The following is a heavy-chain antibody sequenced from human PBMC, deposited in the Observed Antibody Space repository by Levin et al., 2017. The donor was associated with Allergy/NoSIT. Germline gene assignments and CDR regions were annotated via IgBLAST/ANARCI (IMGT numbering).Heavy chain of an antibody. V-gene: IGHV3-23*01. J-gene: IGHJ4*02. CDR3: AREMANTRGWYTVDY. CDR2: IRDSGGRT. D-gene: IGHD6-19*01. CDR1: GFTFSTYA. Sequence: GGSLRLSCAASGFTFSTYAMAWVRRTPGTGLEWVSTIRDSGGRTYYANSVKGRFTISRDDSKSSLYLQMSGLRVEDTALYYCAREMANTRGWYTVDYWGQGALVTVSP.